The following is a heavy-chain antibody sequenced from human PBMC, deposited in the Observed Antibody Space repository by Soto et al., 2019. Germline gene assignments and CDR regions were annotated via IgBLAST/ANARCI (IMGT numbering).Heavy chain of an antibody. CDR3: ATIASSGWYRDFDY. CDR1: GYTFTSYD. V-gene: IGHV1-8*01. J-gene: IGHJ4*02. Sequence: ASVKVSCTASGYTFTSYDINWVRLATGQGLEWMGWMNPNSGNTGYAQKFQGRVTMTRNTSISTAYMELSSLRSEDTAVYYCATIASSGWYRDFDYWGQGTLVTVSS. D-gene: IGHD6-19*01. CDR2: MNPNSGNT.